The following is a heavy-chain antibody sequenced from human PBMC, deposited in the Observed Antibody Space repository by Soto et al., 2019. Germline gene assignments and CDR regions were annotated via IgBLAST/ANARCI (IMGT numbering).Heavy chain of an antibody. D-gene: IGHD3-3*02. CDR3: ATSHFRYYYYGMDV. J-gene: IGHJ6*01. CDR1: GGSISSGDYY. CDR2: IYYSVST. V-gene: IGHV4-30-4*01. Sequence: QVQLQESGPGLVKPSQTLSLTCTVSGGSISSGDYYWSWIRQPPGKGLEWIGYIYYSVSTYYNPSLNSRLTISVDTSKNQFSLKLNSVTAADTAMYYCATSHFRYYYYGMDVWGQGTTDTVSS.